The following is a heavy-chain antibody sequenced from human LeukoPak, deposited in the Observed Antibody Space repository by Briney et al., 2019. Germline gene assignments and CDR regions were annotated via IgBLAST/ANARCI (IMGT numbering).Heavy chain of an antibody. D-gene: IGHD5-18*01. CDR1: GGSISSYY. Sequence: PSETLSLTCTVSGGSISSYYWSWIRQPPGKGLEWIGYIYYSGSTNYNPSLKSPVTISVDTSKNQFSLKLSSVTAADTAVYYCARETRDTAMVGLYYGMDVWGQGTTVTVSS. J-gene: IGHJ6*02. V-gene: IGHV4-59*01. CDR3: ARETRDTAMVGLYYGMDV. CDR2: IYYSGST.